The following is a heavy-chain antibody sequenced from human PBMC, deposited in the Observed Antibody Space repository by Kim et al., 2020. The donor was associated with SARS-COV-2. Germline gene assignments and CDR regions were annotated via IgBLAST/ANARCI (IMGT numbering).Heavy chain of an antibody. Sequence: SLTSRVTISVDTSKNQFSLKLSSVTAADTAVYYCARGIWFGELSPYYFDYWGQGTLVTVSS. V-gene: IGHV4-59*09. CDR3: ARGIWFGELSPYYFDY. D-gene: IGHD3-10*01. J-gene: IGHJ4*02.